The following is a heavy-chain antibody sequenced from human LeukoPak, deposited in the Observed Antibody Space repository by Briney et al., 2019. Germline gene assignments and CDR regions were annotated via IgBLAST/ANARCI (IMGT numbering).Heavy chain of an antibody. D-gene: IGHD1-20*01. J-gene: IGHJ4*02. CDR1: GGSISGYY. V-gene: IGHV4-59*08. CDR2: IFYSGST. Sequence: SETLSLTCTVSGGSISGYYWSWIRQSPAKGLEWIGYIFYSGSTNYNPSLKGRGTISVDRSKNQFSLTLYSLTAADTAVYYCARAGWIITSGIDYWGQGALVTVSS. CDR3: ARAGWIITSGIDY.